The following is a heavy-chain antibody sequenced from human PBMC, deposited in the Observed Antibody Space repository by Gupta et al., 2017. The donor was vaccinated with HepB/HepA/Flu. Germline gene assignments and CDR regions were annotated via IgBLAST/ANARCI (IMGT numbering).Heavy chain of an antibody. J-gene: IGHJ5*02. Sequence: QVQLQQWGAGLLKPSETLSLTCAVYGGSFSGYYWSWIRQPPGKGLEWIGEINHSGSTNYNPSLKSRVTISVDTSKNQFSLKLSSVTAADTAVYYCARGTGASGGYPNWFDPWGQGTLVTVSS. V-gene: IGHV4-34*01. CDR2: INHSGST. CDR3: ARGTGASGGYPNWFDP. CDR1: GGSFSGYY. D-gene: IGHD3-10*01.